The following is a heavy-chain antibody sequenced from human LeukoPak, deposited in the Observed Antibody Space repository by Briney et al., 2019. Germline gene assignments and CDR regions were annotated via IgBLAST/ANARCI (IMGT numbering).Heavy chain of an antibody. V-gene: IGHV4-59*01. CDR2: IYHSGST. J-gene: IGHJ1*01. Sequence: PPETLSLTCTVSGVSISTYYWNWIRQPPGKGLEWIGYIYHSGSTNYNPSLQSRVTISVDTSKNQFSLNLNSVTAADTAVYYCARGGAARLHFQNWGQGTLVTVSS. CDR3: ARGGAARLHFQN. CDR1: GVSISTYY. D-gene: IGHD6-6*01.